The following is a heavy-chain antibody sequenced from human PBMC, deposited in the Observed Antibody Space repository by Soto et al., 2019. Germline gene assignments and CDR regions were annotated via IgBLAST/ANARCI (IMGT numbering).Heavy chain of an antibody. CDR1: GFTFSSYA. Sequence: EVQLLESGGGLVQPGGSLRLSCAASGFTFSSYAMRWVRQAPGKGLEWVSAISGSGDSTYYADSVKGRFTTSRDNTKNTLYLQVNSLRAEHTAVYCCARRGSWRDIDDWGQGTMVTVSS. CDR3: ARRGSWRDIDD. V-gene: IGHV3-23*01. D-gene: IGHD3-10*01. J-gene: IGHJ4*02. CDR2: ISGSGDST.